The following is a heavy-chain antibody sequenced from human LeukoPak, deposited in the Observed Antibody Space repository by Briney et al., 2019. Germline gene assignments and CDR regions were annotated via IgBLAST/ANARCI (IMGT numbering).Heavy chain of an antibody. CDR3: ARESGKSVAGARLSAFDI. D-gene: IGHD6-19*01. CDR2: IIPILGIA. V-gene: IGHV1-69*04. Sequence: ASVKVSCKASGGTFSSYTISWVRQAPGQGLEWMGRIIPILGIANYAQKFQGRVTITADKSTSTAYMELSSLRSEDTAVYYCARESGKSVAGARLSAFDIWGQGTMVTVSS. J-gene: IGHJ3*02. CDR1: GGTFSSYT.